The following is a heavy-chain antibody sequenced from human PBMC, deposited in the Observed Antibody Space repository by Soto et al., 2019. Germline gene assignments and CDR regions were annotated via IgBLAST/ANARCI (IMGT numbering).Heavy chain of an antibody. CDR2: ISSSGGST. J-gene: IGHJ6*02. CDR1: GFTFSSYA. V-gene: IGHV3-23*01. Sequence: EVQLLESGGGLVQPGGSLRLSCAASGFTFSSYAMSWVRQAPGKGLEWVSGISSSGGSTYYADSVKGRFTISRDNSKNPLFLRMNRPSFEDTAVYYCMRPAPRGRHYFYFGMDVWGQGTTVTVSS. CDR3: MRPAPRGRHYFYFGMDV. D-gene: IGHD3-10*01.